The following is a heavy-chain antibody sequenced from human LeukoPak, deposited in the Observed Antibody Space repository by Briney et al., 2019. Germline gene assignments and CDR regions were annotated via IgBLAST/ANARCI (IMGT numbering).Heavy chain of an antibody. CDR2: IYHSGST. J-gene: IGHJ5*02. Sequence: SETLSLTCTVSGYSISSGYYWGWIRQPPGKGLEWIGSIYHSGSTYYNPSLESRVTISVDTSKNQFSLKLSSVTAADTAVYYCARVPRNSLRDNWFDPWGQGTLVTVSS. V-gene: IGHV4-38-2*02. CDR3: ARVPRNSLRDNWFDP. CDR1: GYSISSGYY. D-gene: IGHD1-7*01.